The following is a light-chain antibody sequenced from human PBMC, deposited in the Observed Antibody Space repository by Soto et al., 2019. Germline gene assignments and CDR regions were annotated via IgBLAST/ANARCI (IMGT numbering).Light chain of an antibody. CDR3: QQYKNWPAIT. CDR2: GAS. V-gene: IGKV3-15*01. J-gene: IGKJ5*01. CDR1: QSISSN. Sequence: IVLTQSAGTLSLSPGERATLSCRASQSISSNSAWYQQKPGQAPRLLIYGASTRATGIPARFSGSGSATEFTLTISSLQSEDFAVYYCQQYKNWPAITFGQGTRLEI.